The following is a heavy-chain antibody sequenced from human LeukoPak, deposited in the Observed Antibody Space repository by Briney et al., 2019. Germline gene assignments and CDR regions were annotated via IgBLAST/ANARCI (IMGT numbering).Heavy chain of an antibody. CDR3: ARRLPAPEAFDI. J-gene: IGHJ3*02. D-gene: IGHD2-2*01. Sequence: GESLQISCKGSGYRFTTYWIGWVRQMPGQGLEWMGIIYPGDSDTRYSPSFQGQVTISADKSISTAYLQWSSLKASDAAIYYCARRLPAPEAFDIWGQGTMVTVSS. V-gene: IGHV5-51*01. CDR2: IYPGDSDT. CDR1: GYRFTTYW.